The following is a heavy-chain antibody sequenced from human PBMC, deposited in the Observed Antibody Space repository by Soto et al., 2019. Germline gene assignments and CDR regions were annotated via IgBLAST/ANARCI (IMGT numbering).Heavy chain of an antibody. Sequence: QLQVQESGPGLVKPSETLSLTCTVSGGSISSSSYYWGWIRQPPGKGLEWIGSIYYSGSTYYNPSLKSRVTISVDTSKNQFSLKLSSVTAADTAVYYCARRDRVSHFDYWGQGTLVTVSS. CDR3: ARRDRVSHFDY. CDR1: GGSISSSSYY. J-gene: IGHJ4*02. D-gene: IGHD6-6*01. CDR2: IYYSGST. V-gene: IGHV4-39*01.